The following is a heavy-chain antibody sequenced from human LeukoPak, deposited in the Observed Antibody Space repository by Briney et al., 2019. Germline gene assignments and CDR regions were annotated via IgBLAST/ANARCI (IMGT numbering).Heavy chain of an antibody. CDR3: ARGSGYFQH. V-gene: IGHV3-30-3*01. CDR1: GFTFSSYA. J-gene: IGHJ1*01. Sequence: GGSLRLSCAASGFTFSSYAMHWVRQAPGKGLEWVAVISYDGSNKYYADSVKGRFTISRDNSKNTLYLQMNSLRAEDTAVYYCARGSGYFQHWDQGTLVTVSS. CDR2: ISYDGSNK.